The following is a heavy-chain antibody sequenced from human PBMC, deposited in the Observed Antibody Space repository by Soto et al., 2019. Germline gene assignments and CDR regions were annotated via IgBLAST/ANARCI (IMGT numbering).Heavy chain of an antibody. D-gene: IGHD4-17*01. CDR2: IYYSGST. CDR3: ATDYGGKSLYQPPNY. CDR1: GGSISSGDYY. J-gene: IGHJ4*02. V-gene: IGHV4-30-4*01. Sequence: SETLSLTXTVSGGSISSGDYYWSWIRQPPGKGLEWIGYIYYSGSTYYNPSLKSRVTISVDTSKNQFSLKLSSVTAADTAVYYCATDYGGKSLYQPPNYWGQGTLVTVSS.